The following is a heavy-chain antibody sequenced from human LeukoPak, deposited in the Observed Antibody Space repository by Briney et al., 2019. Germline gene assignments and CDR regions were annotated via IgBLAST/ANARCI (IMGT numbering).Heavy chain of an antibody. V-gene: IGHV3-30*02. CDR3: AKDLTMVRGFSFGDY. Sequence: GGSLRLSCAASGFTFSSYGMHWVRQAPGKGLEWVAFIRYDGSNKYYADSVKGRFTISRDNSKNTLYLQMNSLRAEDTAVYYCAKDLTMVRGFSFGDYWGQGTLVTVSS. CDR2: IRYDGSNK. D-gene: IGHD3-10*01. CDR1: GFTFSSYG. J-gene: IGHJ4*02.